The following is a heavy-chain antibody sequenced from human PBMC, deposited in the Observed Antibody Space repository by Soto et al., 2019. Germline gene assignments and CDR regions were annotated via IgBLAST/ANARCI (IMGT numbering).Heavy chain of an antibody. J-gene: IGHJ4*02. Sequence: ASVKVSSKASAYTFPNFAIDWVRQAPGQGLEWMGWISAYNGNTNYAQKLQGRVTMTTDTSTSTAYMELRSLRSDDTAVYYCARDPRYYYVSSGYSVPFDYWGQGTLVTVSS. CDR2: ISAYNGNT. CDR1: AYTFPNFA. V-gene: IGHV1-18*01. D-gene: IGHD3-22*01. CDR3: ARDPRYYYVSSGYSVPFDY.